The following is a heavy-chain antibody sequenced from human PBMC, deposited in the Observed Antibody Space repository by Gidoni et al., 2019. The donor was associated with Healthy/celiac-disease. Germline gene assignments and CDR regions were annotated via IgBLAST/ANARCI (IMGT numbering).Heavy chain of an antibody. CDR2: ISYDGSNK. J-gene: IGHJ6*02. D-gene: IGHD3-10*01. CDR1: GFTFSSYA. Sequence: QVQLVESGGGVVQPGRSLRLSCAASGFTFSSYAMHWVRQAPGKGLEWVAVISYDGSNKYYADSVKGRFTISRDNSKNTLYLQMNSLRAEDTAVYYCARAGVSGSYYYGMDVWGQGTTVTVSS. V-gene: IGHV3-30*01. CDR3: ARAGVSGSYYYGMDV.